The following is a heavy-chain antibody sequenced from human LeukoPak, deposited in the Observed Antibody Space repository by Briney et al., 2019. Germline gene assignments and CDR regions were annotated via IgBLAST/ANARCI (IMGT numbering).Heavy chain of an antibody. CDR1: GFTFSSYG. CDR3: ARYEDWNDV. Sequence: GRSLRLSCAASGFTFSSYGMHWVRQAPGKGLEWVAVIWYDGSNKYYADSVKGRFTISRDNSKNTLYLQMNSLRAEDTAVYYCARYEDWNDVWGQGTLVTVSS. CDR2: IWYDGSNK. D-gene: IGHD1-1*01. V-gene: IGHV3-33*01. J-gene: IGHJ4*02.